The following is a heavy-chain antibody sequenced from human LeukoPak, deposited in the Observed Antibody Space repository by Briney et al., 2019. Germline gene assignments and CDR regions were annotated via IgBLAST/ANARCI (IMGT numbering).Heavy chain of an antibody. Sequence: GGSLRLSCAASGFIVSNMYMSWVRQAPGKGLEWVSSIFPSGGEIHYADSVRGRFTISRDNSKSTLSLQMNSLRAEDTAIYYCATYRQVLLPFESWGQGTLVTVSS. J-gene: IGHJ4*02. CDR1: GFIVSNMY. D-gene: IGHD2-8*02. CDR2: IFPSGGEI. CDR3: ATYRQVLLPFES. V-gene: IGHV3-53*01.